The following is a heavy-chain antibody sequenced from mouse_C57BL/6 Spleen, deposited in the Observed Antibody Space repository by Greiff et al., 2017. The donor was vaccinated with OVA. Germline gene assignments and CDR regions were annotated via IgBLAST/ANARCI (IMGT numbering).Heavy chain of an antibody. CDR1: GYTFTDYN. Sequence: VHVKQSGPELVKPGASVKIPCKASGYTFTDYNMDWVKQSHGKSLEWIGDINPNNGGTIYNQKFKGKATLTVDKSSSTAYMELRSLTSEDTAVYYCARADYDGFAYWGQGTLVTVSA. CDR3: ARADYDGFAY. V-gene: IGHV1-18*01. J-gene: IGHJ3*01. D-gene: IGHD2-4*01. CDR2: INPNNGGT.